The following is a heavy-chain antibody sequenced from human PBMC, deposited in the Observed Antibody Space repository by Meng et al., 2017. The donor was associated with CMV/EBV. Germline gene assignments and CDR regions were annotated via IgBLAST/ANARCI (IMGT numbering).Heavy chain of an antibody. CDR1: GFTLRSYS. CDR3: AREGGVVPAANSWFDP. J-gene: IGHJ5*02. V-gene: IGHV3-21*04. Sequence: GGCLRLSCAASGFTLRSYSMNWVRQAPGKGLEWVSSISSDSSYIYYADSMKGRFTISRDNAKNSLYLQINSLRVEDTAVYYCAREGGVVPAANSWFDPWGQGTLVTVSS. CDR2: ISSDSSYI. D-gene: IGHD2-2*01.